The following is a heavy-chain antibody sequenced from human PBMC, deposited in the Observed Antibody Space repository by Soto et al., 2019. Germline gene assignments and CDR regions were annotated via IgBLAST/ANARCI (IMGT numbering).Heavy chain of an antibody. D-gene: IGHD3-10*01. CDR2: TYYRSKWYN. J-gene: IGHJ3*02. CDR3: ARGGALLRFGELRGRAFDI. Sequence: PSQPLSLTCAISGDSVSSNSAAWNWIRQSPSRGLEWLGRTYYRSKWYNDYAVSVKSRITINPDTSKNQFSLQLNSVTPEDTAVYYCARGGALLRFGELRGRAFDIWGQGTMVTVSS. CDR1: GDSVSSNSAA. V-gene: IGHV6-1*01.